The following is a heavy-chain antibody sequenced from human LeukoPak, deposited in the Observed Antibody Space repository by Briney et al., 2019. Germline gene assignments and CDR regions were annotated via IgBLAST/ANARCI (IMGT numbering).Heavy chain of an antibody. CDR3: ARDLDDYSTRVFGYYYYGMDV. CDR2: ISYDGSNK. D-gene: IGHD4-11*01. J-gene: IGHJ6*02. V-gene: IGHV3-30-3*01. Sequence: PGGSLRLSCAASGFTFSSYAMHWGRQAPGKGLEWVSVISYDGSNKYYADSVKGRFTISRDNSKNTLYLQMNSLRAEDTAVYYCARDLDDYSTRVFGYYYYGMDVWGQGTTVTVSS. CDR1: GFTFSSYA.